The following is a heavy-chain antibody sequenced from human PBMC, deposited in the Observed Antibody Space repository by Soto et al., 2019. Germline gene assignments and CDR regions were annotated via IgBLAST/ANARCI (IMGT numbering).Heavy chain of an antibody. D-gene: IGHD3-16*01. CDR2: IYYSGST. V-gene: IGHV4-59*08. J-gene: IGHJ4*02. CDR3: ARRWGTTFDY. Sequence: SVTLSLTCTVAGGSSSTYYWSWIRQPPGKGLEWIGYIYYSGSTNYNPSLKSRVTISVDTSKNQFSLKLSSVTAADTAVYYCARRWGTTFDYWGQGTLVTVSS. CDR1: GGSSSTYY.